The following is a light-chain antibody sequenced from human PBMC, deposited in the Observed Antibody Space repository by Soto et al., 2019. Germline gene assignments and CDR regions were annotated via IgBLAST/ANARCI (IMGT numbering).Light chain of an antibody. V-gene: IGKV1-5*01. J-gene: IGKJ1*01. Sequence: DIQMTQFPSTLSASVGDRVTITCRASQTTNTWLAWYQQKPGTAPKLLIYDASSLEGGVPSRFSASGSGTEFTLTISSLQPDDLATYYCQQYNSYSSFGQGTKVEIK. CDR2: DAS. CDR3: QQYNSYSS. CDR1: QTTNTW.